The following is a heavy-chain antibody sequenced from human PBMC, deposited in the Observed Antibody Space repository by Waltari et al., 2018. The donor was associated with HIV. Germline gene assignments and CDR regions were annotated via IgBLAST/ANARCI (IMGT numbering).Heavy chain of an antibody. Sequence: QVQVQESGPGLVKPSETLSLTCAVSGDSISNYYGSWIRQPAGKGLEWIGRIKTSGNSNYNPSLKSRLTLSADTSKNQVSLRLSSVTAADTAVYYCARLGYQDMDVWGQGTTVTVSS. CDR2: IKTSGNS. V-gene: IGHV4-4*07. CDR3: ARLGYQDMDV. J-gene: IGHJ6*02. CDR1: GDSISNYY. D-gene: IGHD6-25*01.